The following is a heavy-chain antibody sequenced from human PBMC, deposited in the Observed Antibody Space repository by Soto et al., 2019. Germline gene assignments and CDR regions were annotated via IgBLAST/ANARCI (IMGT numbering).Heavy chain of an antibody. D-gene: IGHD2-2*01. Sequence: GPEVKKPGASVRVSCRASGYSFTGFGISWVRQAPGQGLEWMGWINAYGTTTNLPQKFQGRVTMSTDTSTSTAHMELRGLRTDDTAVYYCARHLGHCSSASCYNWFDFWGQGTLVTVTS. CDR3: ARHLGHCSSASCYNWFDF. J-gene: IGHJ5*01. V-gene: IGHV1-18*01. CDR2: INAYGTTT. CDR1: GYSFTGFG.